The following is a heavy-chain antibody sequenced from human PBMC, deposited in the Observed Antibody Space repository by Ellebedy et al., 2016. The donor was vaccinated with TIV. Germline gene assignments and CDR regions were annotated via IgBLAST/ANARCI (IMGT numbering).Heavy chain of an antibody. CDR2: INVGNGDT. J-gene: IGHJ1*01. D-gene: IGHD2-15*01. Sequence: AASVKVSCKPSGYSFTNYAIQWVRQAPGQRLEWMGWINVGNGDTKYSQRFKDRVTITRDTSERTAYMELSSLGSEDTAVYYCTRGYCNGGNCLNEYSQYWGQGTLVTVSS. V-gene: IGHV1-3*01. CDR3: TRGYCNGGNCLNEYSQY. CDR1: GYSFTNYA.